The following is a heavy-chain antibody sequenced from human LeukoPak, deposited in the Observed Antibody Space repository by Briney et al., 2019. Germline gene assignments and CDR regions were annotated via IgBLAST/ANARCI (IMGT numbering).Heavy chain of an antibody. D-gene: IGHD6-19*01. CDR1: GFTVSSSY. Sequence: PGGSLRLSCAASGFTVSSSYMSWVRQAPGKGLEWVSVIYSGGSTYYADSVKGRFTISRDNSKNTLYLQMNSLRAEDTAVYYCARLYSSGWSRVDYWGQGTLVTVSS. CDR3: ARLYSSGWSRVDY. J-gene: IGHJ4*02. CDR2: IYSGGST. V-gene: IGHV3-53*01.